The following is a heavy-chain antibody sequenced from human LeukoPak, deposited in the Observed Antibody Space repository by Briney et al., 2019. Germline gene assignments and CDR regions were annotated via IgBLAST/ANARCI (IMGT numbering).Heavy chain of an antibody. J-gene: IGHJ4*02. CDR1: GFTFTNAW. V-gene: IGHV3-23*01. CDR2: ISGSGGST. Sequence: PGGSLRLSCAASGFTFTNAWMSWVRQAPGKGLEWVSAISGSGGSTYYADSVKGRFTISRDNSKNTLYLQMNSLRAEDTAVYYCAKDMDFDYWGQGTLVTVSS. CDR3: AKDMDFDY. D-gene: IGHD3-10*01.